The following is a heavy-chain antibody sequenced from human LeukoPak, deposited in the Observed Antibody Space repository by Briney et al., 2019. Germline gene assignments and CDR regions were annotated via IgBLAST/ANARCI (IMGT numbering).Heavy chain of an antibody. CDR1: GGSFSGYY. CDR3: ARVGSTVTVAFDI. D-gene: IGHD4-11*01. Sequence: SETLSLTCAVYGGSFSGYYWSWIRQPPGKGLEWIGEINHSGSTNYNPSLKSRVTISVDTSKNQFSLKLSSVTAADTAVYYCARVGSTVTVAFDIWGQGTVVTVSS. CDR2: INHSGST. V-gene: IGHV4-34*01. J-gene: IGHJ3*02.